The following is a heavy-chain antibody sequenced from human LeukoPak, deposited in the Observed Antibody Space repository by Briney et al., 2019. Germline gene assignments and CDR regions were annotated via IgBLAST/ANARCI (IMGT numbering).Heavy chain of an antibody. D-gene: IGHD2-2*01. CDR3: ARRYCSSTSCYESCDY. J-gene: IGHJ4*02. CDR1: GYTFTGYY. Sequence: ASVKVSCKASGYTFTGYYMHWVRQAPGQGLEWMGWINPNSGGTNYAQKSQGRVTMTRDTSISTAYMELSRLRSDDTAVYYCARRYCSSTSCYESCDYWGQGTLVTVSS. CDR2: INPNSGGT. V-gene: IGHV1-2*02.